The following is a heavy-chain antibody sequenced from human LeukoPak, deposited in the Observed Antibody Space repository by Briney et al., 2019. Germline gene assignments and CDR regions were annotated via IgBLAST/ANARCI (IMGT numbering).Heavy chain of an antibody. D-gene: IGHD1-1*01. V-gene: IGHV1-18*01. Sequence: ASVKVSCKASGYTFTSYGISWVRQAPGQGLEWMGWISAYNGNTNYAQKLQGRVTMTTDTSTSTAYMELRSLRSDDTAVYYCARAMSGTVVYYYYYYMDVWGKGTTVTISS. CDR1: GYTFTSYG. J-gene: IGHJ6*03. CDR2: ISAYNGNT. CDR3: ARAMSGTVVYYYYYYMDV.